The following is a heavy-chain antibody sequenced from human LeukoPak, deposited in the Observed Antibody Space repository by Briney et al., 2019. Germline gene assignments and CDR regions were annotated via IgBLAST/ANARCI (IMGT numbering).Heavy chain of an antibody. CDR2: ISGSGGST. J-gene: IGHJ4*02. D-gene: IGHD3-10*01. CDR1: GFTFSSYG. CDR3: AKGSRAQGYYFDF. V-gene: IGHV3-23*01. Sequence: GGSLRLSCAASGFTFSSYGMHWVRQAPGKGLEWVSTISGSGGSTYYADSVKGRFTISRDNSKNTLYLQMNSLRAEDTAAYYCAKGSRAQGYYFDFWGQGTLVTVSS.